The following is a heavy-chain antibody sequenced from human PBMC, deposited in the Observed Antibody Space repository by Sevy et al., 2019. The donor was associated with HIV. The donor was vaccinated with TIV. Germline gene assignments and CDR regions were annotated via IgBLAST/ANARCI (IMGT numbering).Heavy chain of an antibody. D-gene: IGHD6-6*01. J-gene: IGHJ6*03. CDR2: IIPIFDIV. V-gene: IGHV1-69*13. CDR3: ARVDSTSFRNSYYHMDV. Sequence: ASVKVSCKASGGTFSSYAVSWVRQAPGQGLEWMGGIIPIFDIVNSAQKFQGRVTITADESVSTVYMELSSLRSEDTAVYYCARVDSTSFRNSYYHMDVWGKGTTVTVSS. CDR1: GGTFSSYA.